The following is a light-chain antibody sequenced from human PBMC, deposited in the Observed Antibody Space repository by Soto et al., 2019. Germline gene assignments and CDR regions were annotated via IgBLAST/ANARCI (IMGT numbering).Light chain of an antibody. Sequence: DIQMTHSPSTLSASVGDRLTISCRASQSISSRLAWYQQKPGKAPNLMXYKAYTLESGVPSRFSGSGSGTQFTLTISRLQSEDSAVYFCQQNNRWPHITCGQGTRLEIK. J-gene: IGKJ5*01. CDR3: QQNNRWPHIT. V-gene: IGKV1-5*03. CDR2: KAY. CDR1: QSISSR.